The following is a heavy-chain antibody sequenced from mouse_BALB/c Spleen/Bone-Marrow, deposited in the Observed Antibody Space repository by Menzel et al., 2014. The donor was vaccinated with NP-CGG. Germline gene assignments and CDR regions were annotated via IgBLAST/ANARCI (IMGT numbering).Heavy chain of an antibody. J-gene: IGHJ1*01. Sequence: VQLKDSGGGLAQPGASLRLSCEASGFTFTDYYMSWVRQTPGKALEWMGFSRNKANGYTSEYSASVKARLTIYRDNSQSILYLQMHTLRPRISTTEYCAIYINYDIYGYFDDWGAGTTVTVSS. CDR3: AIYINYDIYGYFDD. CDR2: SRNKANGYTS. CDR1: GFTFTDYY. D-gene: IGHD2-4*01. V-gene: IGHV7-3*02.